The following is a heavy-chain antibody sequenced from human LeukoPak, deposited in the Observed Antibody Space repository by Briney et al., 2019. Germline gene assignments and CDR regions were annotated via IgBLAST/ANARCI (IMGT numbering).Heavy chain of an antibody. D-gene: IGHD2-2*01. J-gene: IGHJ4*02. CDR1: GFTFSRHW. CDR3: ARICSSTDCLIPD. V-gene: IGHV3-74*01. Sequence: GGSLRLSCAASGFTFSRHWMHWVRQAPGKGLVWISRINSGASDTNYADFVKGRFTISRDNAKNTVYLQINSLRDEDTAVYYCARICSSTDCLIPDWGQGTLVTVSS. CDR2: INSGASDT.